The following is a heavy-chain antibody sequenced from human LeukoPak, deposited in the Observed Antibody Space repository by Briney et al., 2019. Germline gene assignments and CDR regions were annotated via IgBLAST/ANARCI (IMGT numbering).Heavy chain of an antibody. CDR1: EDTFTGYY. D-gene: IGHD2-2*01. Sequence: ASVKDSCKASEDTFTGYYIHWVRQAPGRGLEWMGWVNPNNGVTEYAQEFQGRVTMTRDTSLSTAYMELSRLRSDDTAVYYCATDHCTRTNCYEDYYHGMDVWGQGTTVTVSS. CDR2: VNPNNGVT. CDR3: ATDHCTRTNCYEDYYHGMDV. V-gene: IGHV1-2*02. J-gene: IGHJ6*02.